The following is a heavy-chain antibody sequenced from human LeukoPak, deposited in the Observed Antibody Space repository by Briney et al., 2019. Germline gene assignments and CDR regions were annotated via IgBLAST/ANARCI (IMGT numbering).Heavy chain of an antibody. CDR3: ARYCSGGTCKLGYYYYGMDV. CDR1: GFTFSNYG. D-gene: IGHD2-15*01. V-gene: IGHV3-33*01. CDR2: IWYDGSIK. Sequence: GRSLRHSCAASGFTFSNYGMHWVRQAPGKGLEWVAVIWYDGSIKYYADSVKGRFSISRDNSKNTLYLQMNSLRAEDTAVYYCARYCSGGTCKLGYYYYGMDVWGQGTTVTVSS. J-gene: IGHJ6*02.